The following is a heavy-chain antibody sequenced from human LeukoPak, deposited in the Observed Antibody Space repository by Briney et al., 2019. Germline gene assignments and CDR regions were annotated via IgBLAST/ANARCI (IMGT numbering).Heavy chain of an antibody. V-gene: IGHV4-39*01. D-gene: IGHD3-3*01. Sequence: SETLSLTCTVSGGSISSSSYYWGWIRQPPGKGLEWIGSIYYSGSTYYNPSLKSRVTISVNTSKNQFSLKLSSVTAADTAVYYCARGAPITIFGVVITHRAYFDYWGQGTLVTVSS. CDR3: ARGAPITIFGVVITHRAYFDY. CDR2: IYYSGST. J-gene: IGHJ4*02. CDR1: GGSISSSSYY.